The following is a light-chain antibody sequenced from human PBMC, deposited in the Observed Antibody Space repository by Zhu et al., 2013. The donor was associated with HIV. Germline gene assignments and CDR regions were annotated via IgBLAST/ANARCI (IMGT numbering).Light chain of an antibody. CDR1: QSVLYSSKNKNY. J-gene: IGKJ2*01. CDR2: WAS. CDR3: QQFRSTPYT. Sequence: DIVMTQSPDSLAVSLGERATINCKSSQSVLYSSKNKNYLAWYQQKPGQPPKXLIYWASIRESGVPDRFSGSGSGADFTLAISSLQAEDVAVYYCQQFRSTPYTFGQGTRLEIK. V-gene: IGKV4-1*01.